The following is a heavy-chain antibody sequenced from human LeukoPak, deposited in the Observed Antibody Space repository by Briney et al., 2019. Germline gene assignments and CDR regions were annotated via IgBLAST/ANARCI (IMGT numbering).Heavy chain of an antibody. CDR3: ARDLVTVTKGFDI. D-gene: IGHD4-17*01. CDR2: ISYIGST. Sequence: ETLPLTCPVSPDSSSSHYWTWIRQPPRKGLEWIGYISYIGSTNYNPTLKSRVTISIDTSKNHFSLKLSSVTAADTAVYYCARDLVTVTKGFDIWGQGTMVSVSS. J-gene: IGHJ3*02. V-gene: IGHV4-59*11. CDR1: PDSSSSHY.